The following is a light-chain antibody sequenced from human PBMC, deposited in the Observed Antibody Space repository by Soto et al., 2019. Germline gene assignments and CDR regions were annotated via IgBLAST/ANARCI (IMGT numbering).Light chain of an antibody. CDR2: GAS. V-gene: IGKV3-20*01. Sequence: EIVLTQSPGTLSLSPGERATLSCRASQSVSISHLAWYQQKPGQAPRLLIYGASIRATGVLDSFSGSGSGTDVTLTISTLEPDDFAVYYCQQYGSTPRVTFGQGTKLEIK. J-gene: IGKJ2*01. CDR1: QSVSISH. CDR3: QQYGSTPRVT.